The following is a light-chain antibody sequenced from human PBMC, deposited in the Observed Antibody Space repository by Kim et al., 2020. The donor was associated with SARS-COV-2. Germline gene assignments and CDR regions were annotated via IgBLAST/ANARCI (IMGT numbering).Light chain of an antibody. CDR1: QGINSN. Sequence: ASVVDTVTITCRASQGINSNLAWYQQRPGKAPNLLIYSAFTLHSGVPSRFSGSGSGTDFTLTITSLQPEDFATYHCQQHHSFPLTFGGGTKVDIK. CDR2: SAF. CDR3: QQHHSFPLT. V-gene: IGKV1-9*01. J-gene: IGKJ4*01.